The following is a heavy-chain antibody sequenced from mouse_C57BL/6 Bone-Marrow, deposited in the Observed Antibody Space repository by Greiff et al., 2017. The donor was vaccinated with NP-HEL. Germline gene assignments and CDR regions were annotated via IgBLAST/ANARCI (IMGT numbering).Heavy chain of an antibody. Sequence: EVQLVESGGGLVKPGGSLKLSCAASGFTFSDYGMHWVRQAPEKGLEWVAYISSGSSTIYYVDTVKGRFTISRDNAKNTLFLQMTSLRSEDTAMYYCASDDCDGVHWYFDVWGTGTTVTVS. V-gene: IGHV5-17*01. CDR3: ASDDCDGVHWYFDV. CDR1: GFTFSDYG. J-gene: IGHJ1*03. D-gene: IGHD2-4*01. CDR2: ISSGSSTI.